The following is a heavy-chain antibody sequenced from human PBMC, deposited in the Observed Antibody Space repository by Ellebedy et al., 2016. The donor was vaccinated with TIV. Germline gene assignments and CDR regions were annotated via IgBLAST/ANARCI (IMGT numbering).Heavy chain of an antibody. Sequence: SVKVSXXASGGTFSSYAISWVRQAPGQGLEWMGGIIPIFGTANYAQKFQGRVTITADESTSTAYMELRSLRSDDTAVYSCARGSYSSSWLDDAFDIWGQGTMVTVSS. V-gene: IGHV1-69*13. J-gene: IGHJ3*02. CDR1: GGTFSSYA. CDR2: IIPIFGTA. D-gene: IGHD6-13*01. CDR3: ARGSYSSSWLDDAFDI.